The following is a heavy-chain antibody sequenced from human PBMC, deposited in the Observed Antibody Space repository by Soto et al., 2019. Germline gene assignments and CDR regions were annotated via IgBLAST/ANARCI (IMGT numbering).Heavy chain of an antibody. Sequence: SETLSLTCAASGGSFSVSSWSWIRQPPGKGLERIGEINHSGSTNYNPSLKSRVTISVDTSKNQFSLKRRSVTAADTAVYYCARLRVPAATSYYGSGSQTWYYFDYWGQGLLVTVCS. J-gene: IGHJ4*02. CDR1: GGSFSVSS. CDR2: INHSGST. V-gene: IGHV4-34*01. D-gene: IGHD3-10*01. CDR3: ARLRVPAATSYYGSGSQTWYYFDY.